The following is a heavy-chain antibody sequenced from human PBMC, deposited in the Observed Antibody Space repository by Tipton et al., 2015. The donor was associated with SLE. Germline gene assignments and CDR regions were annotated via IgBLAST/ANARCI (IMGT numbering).Heavy chain of an antibody. CDR2: IGTAGDT. V-gene: IGHV3-13*01. D-gene: IGHD6-6*01. J-gene: IGHJ6*02. CDR3: AREGGYSSSAGGYYYGMDG. CDR1: GFTFSSYD. Sequence: SLRLSCAASGFTFSSYDMHWVRQATGKGLEWVSAIGTAGDTYYPGSVKGRFTISRENAKNSLYLQMNSLRAGDTAVYYCAREGGYSSSAGGYYYGMDGWGQGTTVTVSS.